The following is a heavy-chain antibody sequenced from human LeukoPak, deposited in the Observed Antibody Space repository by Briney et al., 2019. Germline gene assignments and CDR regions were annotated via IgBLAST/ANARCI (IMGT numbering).Heavy chain of an antibody. CDR3: AKRGLKGTHHFDY. V-gene: IGHV3-23*01. D-gene: IGHD1-14*01. Sequence: GGSLRLSCAASGFTFSSYAMSWVRQAPGKGLEWVSSIGGTSGNTYYADSVKGRFTISRDNSKNTLFLQMNSLRAEDTAVYYCAKRGLKGTHHFDYWGQGTLVTVSS. CDR2: IGGTSGNT. CDR1: GFTFSSYA. J-gene: IGHJ4*02.